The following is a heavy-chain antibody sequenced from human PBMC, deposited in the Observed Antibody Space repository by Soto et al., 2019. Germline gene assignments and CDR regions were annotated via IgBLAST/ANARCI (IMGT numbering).Heavy chain of an antibody. Sequence: QVQLVQSGAEVKKPGASVKVSCKASGYTFTSYYMHWVRQAPGQGLECMGIINPSGGSTSYAQKFQGRVTMTRDTSTSTVYMELSSLRSEDTAVYYCARGPQQWLSYYYYGMDVWGQGTTVTVSS. CDR2: INPSGGST. CDR3: ARGPQQWLSYYYYGMDV. V-gene: IGHV1-46*01. J-gene: IGHJ6*02. D-gene: IGHD6-19*01. CDR1: GYTFTSYY.